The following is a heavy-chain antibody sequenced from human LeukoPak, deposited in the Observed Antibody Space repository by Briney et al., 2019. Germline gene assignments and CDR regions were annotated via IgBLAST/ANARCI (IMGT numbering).Heavy chain of an antibody. D-gene: IGHD6-13*01. CDR2: ITGSGDNT. Sequence: GGSLRLSCAASGFTFRLYALSWVRQVPGKGLEWVSGITGSGDNTYYADSVKGRFTISRDNSKNTLYLQMNSLRAEDTALYYCAKGDGSWNFHYWGQGTLVTVSS. J-gene: IGHJ4*02. CDR1: GFTFRLYA. V-gene: IGHV3-23*01. CDR3: AKGDGSWNFHY.